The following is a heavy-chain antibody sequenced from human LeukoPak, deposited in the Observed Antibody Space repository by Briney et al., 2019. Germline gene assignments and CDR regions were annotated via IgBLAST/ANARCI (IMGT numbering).Heavy chain of an antibody. J-gene: IGHJ4*02. CDR3: VRGIAAAGGFDF. CDR1: GFTFSSYA. D-gene: IGHD6-13*01. V-gene: IGHV3-23*01. Sequence: GGSLRLSCAASGFTFSSYAMSWVRQAPGKGLEWVSAISGSGGSTYYADSVRGRFTISRDNSKNTLYLQMNSLRAEDTAVYYCVRGIAAAGGFDFWGQGTLVTVSS. CDR2: ISGSGGST.